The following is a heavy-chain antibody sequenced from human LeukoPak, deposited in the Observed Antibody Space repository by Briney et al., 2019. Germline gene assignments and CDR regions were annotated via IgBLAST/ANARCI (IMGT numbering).Heavy chain of an antibody. CDR2: ISSSGSTI. Sequence: RSGGSLRLSCAASGFTFSDYYMSWIRQAPGKGLEWVSYISSSGSTIYYADSVEGRFTISRDNAKNSLYLQMNSLRAEDTAVYYCARGFFGVVMGYYYMDVWGKGTTVTVSS. V-gene: IGHV3-11*01. CDR3: ARGFFGVVMGYYYMDV. CDR1: GFTFSDYY. J-gene: IGHJ6*03. D-gene: IGHD3-3*01.